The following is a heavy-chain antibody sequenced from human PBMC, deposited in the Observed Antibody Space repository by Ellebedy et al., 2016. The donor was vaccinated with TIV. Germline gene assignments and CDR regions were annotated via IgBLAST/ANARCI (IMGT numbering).Heavy chain of an antibody. CDR1: GLTFSSHA. D-gene: IGHD4-23*01. V-gene: IGHV3-23*01. Sequence: GESLKISCAASGLTFSSHAMSWVRQAPGKGLEWVSSITKSGGNTYYADSVKGRFTISRDNSKDTLYLQMNILRAEDPAIYYCARDPVGVGPAFDVWGQGTMVTVSS. CDR2: ITKSGGNT. CDR3: ARDPVGVGPAFDV. J-gene: IGHJ3*01.